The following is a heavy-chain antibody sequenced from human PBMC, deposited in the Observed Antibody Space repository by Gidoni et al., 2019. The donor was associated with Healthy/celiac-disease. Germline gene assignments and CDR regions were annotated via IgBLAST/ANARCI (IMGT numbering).Heavy chain of an antibody. CDR2: IWYDGSNK. CDR1: GFTFSSYG. CDR3: ARASSSLPDY. V-gene: IGHV3-33*01. Sequence: QVQLVESGGGVVQPGRSRRLSCDASGFTFSSYGMHWVRQAPGKGLEWVAVIWYDGSNKYYADSVKGRFTISRDNSKNTLYLQMNSLRAEDTAVYYCARASSSLPDYWGQGTLVTVSS. J-gene: IGHJ4*02. D-gene: IGHD6-6*01.